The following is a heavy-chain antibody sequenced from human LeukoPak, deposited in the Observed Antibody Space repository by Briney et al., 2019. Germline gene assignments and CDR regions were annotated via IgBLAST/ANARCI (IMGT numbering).Heavy chain of an antibody. J-gene: IGHJ4*02. CDR1: GGSISSYY. Sequence: SETLSLTCTVSGGSISSYYWSWIRQPPGKGLEWIGYIYYSGSTNYNPSLKSRATISVDTSKSQFSLKLSSVTAADTAVYYCARGGTTVVTPLDYWGQGTLVTVSS. CDR2: IYYSGST. V-gene: IGHV4-59*01. D-gene: IGHD4-23*01. CDR3: ARGGTTVVTPLDY.